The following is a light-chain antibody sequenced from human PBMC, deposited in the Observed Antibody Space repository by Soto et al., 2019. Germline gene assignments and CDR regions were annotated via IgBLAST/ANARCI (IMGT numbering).Light chain of an antibody. CDR2: GPS. CDR3: QQYSTWLWGT. V-gene: IGKV3-15*01. CDR1: QSIRRT. Sequence: EIVMTQSPATLSVSPGESVTLSCRASQSIRRTVAWYQQIPGQAPRLLIYGPSTRVTGIPVRFSGSGSGTEFTLTLSSLRSEDAALYYYQQYSTWLWGTFGLRTQLEI. J-gene: IGKJ2*02.